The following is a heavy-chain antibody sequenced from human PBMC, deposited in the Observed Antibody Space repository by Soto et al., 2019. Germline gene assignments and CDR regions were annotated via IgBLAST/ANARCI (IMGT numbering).Heavy chain of an antibody. CDR2: FRTSGDGGTT. J-gene: IGHJ4*02. CDR3: AKKVNSGPGSQYFDY. V-gene: IGHV3-23*01. D-gene: IGHD3-10*01. Sequence: GGSLRLSCAASGFTFSSYSMSWVRQAPGKGLEWVSGFRTSGDGGTTYYADSVKGRFTISRDNSKNMLFLQMNSLRAEDTAIYYCAKKVNSGPGSQYFDYWGQGTLVTVTS. CDR1: GFTFSSYS.